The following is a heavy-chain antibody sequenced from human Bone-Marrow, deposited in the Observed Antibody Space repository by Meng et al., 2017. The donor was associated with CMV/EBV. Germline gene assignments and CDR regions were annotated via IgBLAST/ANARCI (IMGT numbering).Heavy chain of an antibody. CDR1: GGSFSGYC. CDR2: INHSGST. CDR3: AKNVVGGWFDP. V-gene: IGHV4-34*01. D-gene: IGHD2-15*01. Sequence: SETLSLTCAVYGGSFSGYCWSWIRQPPGKGLEWIGEINHSGSTYYNPSLKSRVTISVDTSKNQFSLNLNSVTAADTAVYYCAKNVVGGWFDPWGQGTLVTVSS. J-gene: IGHJ5*02.